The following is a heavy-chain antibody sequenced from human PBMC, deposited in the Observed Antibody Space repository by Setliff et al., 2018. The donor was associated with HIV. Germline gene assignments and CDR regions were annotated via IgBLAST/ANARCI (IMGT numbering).Heavy chain of an antibody. CDR3: ARDGGYSSPYYFHY. V-gene: IGHV1-46*01. CDR2: INPSGGST. J-gene: IGHJ4*02. CDR1: GYAFTSYY. D-gene: IGHD5-18*01. Sequence: GPSVKVSCKTSGYAFTSYYMHWVRQAPGQGLEWMGVINPSGGSTNYAQKFQGRVTMTGDTSTSTVYMDLNSLRSEDTAVYYCARDGGYSSPYYFHYWGQGTLVTVS.